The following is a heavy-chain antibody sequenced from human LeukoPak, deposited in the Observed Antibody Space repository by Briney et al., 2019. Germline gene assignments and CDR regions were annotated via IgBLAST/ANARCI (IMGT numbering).Heavy chain of an antibody. CDR3: ARRYCSSTICDTYFQH. CDR1: GYSFTNYW. J-gene: IGHJ1*01. CDR2: IYPGDSDT. D-gene: IGHD2-2*02. Sequence: PGESLQISCKGSGYSFTNYWIGWGRQLPGKGLEWMGIIYPGDSDTRYSLSFQGQVTISADKSISTAYLQWSSLKASDTAMYYCARRYCSSTICDTYFQHWGQGTLVTVSS. V-gene: IGHV5-51*01.